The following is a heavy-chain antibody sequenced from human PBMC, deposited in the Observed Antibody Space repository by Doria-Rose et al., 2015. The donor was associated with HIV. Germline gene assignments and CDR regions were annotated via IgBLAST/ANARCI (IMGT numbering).Heavy chain of an antibody. CDR3: ARVLGGTYDY. Sequence: QVQLVESGPGLVKPSETLSLTCSVSGGSISHYYWSWIRQPPGKGLEYIGDIFYTGSINYSPSLKSRVSISIDTSKNKFSLRLSSVTAADTAVYYCARVLGGTYDYWGQGTLVTVSS. D-gene: IGHD1-26*01. CDR2: IFYTGSI. V-gene: IGHV4-59*01. CDR1: GGSISHYY. J-gene: IGHJ4*02.